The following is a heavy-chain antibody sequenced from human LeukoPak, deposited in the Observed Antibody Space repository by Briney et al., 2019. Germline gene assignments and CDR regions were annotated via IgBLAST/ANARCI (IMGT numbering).Heavy chain of an antibody. CDR2: ISGHNGNT. CDR3: AMGWGTTAFDI. Sequence: ASVEVSCKASGYTFVSYGISWVRQAPGQGLEWVGWISGHNGNTDYAQKFQGRVTMTRDTSISTAYMELSRLRSDDTAVYYCAMGWGTTAFDIWGQGTMVTVSS. CDR1: GYTFVSYG. J-gene: IGHJ3*02. D-gene: IGHD2-8*02. V-gene: IGHV1-18*01.